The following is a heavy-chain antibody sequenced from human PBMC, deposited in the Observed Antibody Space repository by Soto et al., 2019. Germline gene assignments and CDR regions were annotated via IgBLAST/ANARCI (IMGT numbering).Heavy chain of an antibody. CDR3: ARDRRRRCTSTSYYYDY. D-gene: IGHD2-2*01. V-gene: IGHV1-69*06. Sequence: QVQLVQSGAEVKKPGSSVKVSCKASGDTFSSYAITWVRQAPGQGLEWMGGIIPIFGTANYAQNFQGRVTITADKSTSTAYMELSSLRSEDTAVYYCARDRRRRCTSTSYYYDYWGQGTLVTVSS. J-gene: IGHJ4*02. CDR1: GDTFSSYA. CDR2: IIPIFGTA.